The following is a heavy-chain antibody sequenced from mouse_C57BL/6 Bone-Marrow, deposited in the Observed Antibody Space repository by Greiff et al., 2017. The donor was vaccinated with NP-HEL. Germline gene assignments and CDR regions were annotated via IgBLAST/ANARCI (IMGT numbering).Heavy chain of an antibody. D-gene: IGHD1-1*02. Sequence: VQLKESVAELVRPGASVKLSCTASGFNFKNTYMHWVKQRPEQGLEWIGRIDPANGNTKYAAKFKGKATITADTSSNTAYLQLSSLTSEDTAIYYCARVDGYWGQGTTLTVSS. CDR2: IDPANGNT. V-gene: IGHV14-3*01. CDR1: GFNFKNTY. J-gene: IGHJ2*01. CDR3: ARVDGY.